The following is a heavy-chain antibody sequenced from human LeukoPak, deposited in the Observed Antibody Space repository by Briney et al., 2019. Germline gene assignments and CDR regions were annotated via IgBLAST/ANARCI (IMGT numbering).Heavy chain of an antibody. J-gene: IGHJ4*02. V-gene: IGHV4-39*01. Sequence: SETLSLTCTVSGGSIRSSSYYWGWIRQPPGKGLEWIGSIYYSGSTYYNASLKSRGTISVDTSRNQFSLKLNSVTAADTAVYFCARQVVAVAGTGYFDYWGQGTLVTVSS. D-gene: IGHD6-19*01. CDR2: IYYSGST. CDR1: GGSIRSSSYY. CDR3: ARQVVAVAGTGYFDY.